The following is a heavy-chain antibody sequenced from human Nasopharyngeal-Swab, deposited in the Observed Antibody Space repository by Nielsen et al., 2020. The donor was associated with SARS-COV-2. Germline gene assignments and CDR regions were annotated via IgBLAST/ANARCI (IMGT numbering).Heavy chain of an antibody. Sequence: GESLKISCAASGFTFSTYSMNWVRQAPGKGLEWVSSISSSTTYIYDADSVKGRFTISRDNAKNSLYLQMNSLRAEDTALYYCATGTAEYYDFWSGYSNPWEYFQHWGQGTLVTVSS. CDR2: ISSSTTYI. J-gene: IGHJ1*01. CDR1: GFTFSTYS. D-gene: IGHD3-3*01. CDR3: ATGTAEYYDFWSGYSNPWEYFQH. V-gene: IGHV3-21*04.